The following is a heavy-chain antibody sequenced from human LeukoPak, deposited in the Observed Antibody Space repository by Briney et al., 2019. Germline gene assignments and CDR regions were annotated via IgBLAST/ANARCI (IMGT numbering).Heavy chain of an antibody. J-gene: IGHJ6*02. CDR2: VSWNSGSI. CDR3: AKGAARPYYYYGMDV. V-gene: IGHV3-9*01. Sequence: GGSLTLSCAASGFTFDDYAMHWVRQAPGQGLEWVSGVSWNSGSIGYADSVKGRFTISRDNAKNSLYLQMDSLRAEDTALYYCAKGAARPYYYYGMDVWGQGPTVSVSS. CDR1: GFTFDDYA. D-gene: IGHD2-2*01.